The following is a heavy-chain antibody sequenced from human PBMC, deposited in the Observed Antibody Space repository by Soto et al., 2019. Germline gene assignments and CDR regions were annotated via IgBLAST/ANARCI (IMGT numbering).Heavy chain of an antibody. J-gene: IGHJ4*02. D-gene: IGHD3-10*01. CDR2: IYYSGST. CDR3: ARAATAYYGSGSYYFDY. Sequence: SETLSLTCTVSGGSVSSGSYYWSWIRQPPGKGLEWIGYIYYSGSTNYNPSLKSRVTISVDTSKNQFSLKLSSVTAADTAVYYCARAATAYYGSGSYYFDYWGQGTLVTVSS. CDR1: GGSVSSGSYY. V-gene: IGHV4-61*01.